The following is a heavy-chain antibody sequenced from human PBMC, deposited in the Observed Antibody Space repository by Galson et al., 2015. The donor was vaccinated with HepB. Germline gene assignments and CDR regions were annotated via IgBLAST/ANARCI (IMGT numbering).Heavy chain of an antibody. D-gene: IGHD6-13*01. Sequence: SVKVSCKASGYTFTSYDINWVRQATGQGLEWMGWMNPNSGNTGYAQKFQGRVTMTRNTSISTAYVELSSLRSEDTAVYYCARGSFSSSWYLPADYYYYYMDVWGKGTTVTVSS. V-gene: IGHV1-8*01. CDR1: GYTFTSYD. CDR3: ARGSFSSSWYLPADYYYYYMDV. CDR2: MNPNSGNT. J-gene: IGHJ6*03.